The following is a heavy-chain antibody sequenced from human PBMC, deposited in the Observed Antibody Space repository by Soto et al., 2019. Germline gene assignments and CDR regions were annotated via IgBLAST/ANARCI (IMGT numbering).Heavy chain of an antibody. CDR3: ARSGSGWLYYYYGMDV. CDR2: IGTAGDT. CDR1: GFTFSSYD. D-gene: IGHD6-19*01. V-gene: IGHV3-13*01. J-gene: IGHJ6*02. Sequence: GGSLRLSCAASGFTFSSYDMHWVRQATGKGLEWVSAIGTAGDTYYPGSVKGRFTISRENAKNSLYLQMSSLRAGDTAVYYCARSGSGWLYYYYGMDVWGQGTTVTVSS.